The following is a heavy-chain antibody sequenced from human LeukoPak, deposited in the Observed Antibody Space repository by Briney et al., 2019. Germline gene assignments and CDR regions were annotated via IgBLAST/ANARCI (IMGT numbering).Heavy chain of an antibody. CDR2: IYPGDSDT. D-gene: IGHD2-2*01. Sequence: GESPKISCKGSGYSFTSYWIGWVRQMPGKGLEWMGIIYPGDSDTRYSTSFQGQVTISADKSISTAYLQWSSLKASDTAMYYCARPEGYCSSTSCPVDDAFDIWGQGTMVTVSS. CDR3: ARPEGYCSSTSCPVDDAFDI. CDR1: GYSFTSYW. J-gene: IGHJ3*02. V-gene: IGHV5-51*01.